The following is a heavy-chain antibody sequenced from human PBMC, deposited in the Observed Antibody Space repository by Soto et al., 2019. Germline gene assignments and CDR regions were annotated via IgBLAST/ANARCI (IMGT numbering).Heavy chain of an antibody. V-gene: IGHV1-3*01. CDR2: INAGNGDT. D-gene: IGHD1-26*01. CDR1: GYTFSSFA. CDR3: ARKVGASAC. Sequence: QVQLVQSGAEVKKPGASVKVSCKASGYTFSSFAIHWVRQAPGQRLEWMGWINAGNGDTKYSQKFQGRVTIARDTAASTAYMELGSLTFEDTAVYYCARKVGASACWGQGTLVTVSS. J-gene: IGHJ4*02.